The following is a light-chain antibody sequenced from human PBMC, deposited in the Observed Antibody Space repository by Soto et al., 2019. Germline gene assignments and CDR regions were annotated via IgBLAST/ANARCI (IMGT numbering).Light chain of an antibody. CDR3: QQYGSSPT. CDR1: QSVSSSY. Sequence: EILLTQSPGTLSLSPGERGTLSCRASQSVSSSYLAWYQQKPGKAPRLLIYGASSRATGIPDRLSGSGSGTDFTLTISRLEPEDFAVYYCQQYGSSPTFGQGTKVDIK. CDR2: GAS. J-gene: IGKJ1*01. V-gene: IGKV3-20*01.